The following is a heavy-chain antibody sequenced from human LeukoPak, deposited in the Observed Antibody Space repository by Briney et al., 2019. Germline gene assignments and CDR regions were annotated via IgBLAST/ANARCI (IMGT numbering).Heavy chain of an antibody. Sequence: SETLSLTCTVSGGSISSYYWSWIRQPAGKGLEWIGRIYTSGSTNYNPSLKSRVTMSVDTSKNQFSLKLSSVTAADTAVYYCARNPSTHYYDSSGYYFNWGQGTLVTVSS. CDR1: GGSISSYY. CDR2: IYTSGST. V-gene: IGHV4-4*07. D-gene: IGHD3-22*01. J-gene: IGHJ4*02. CDR3: ARNPSTHYYDSSGYYFN.